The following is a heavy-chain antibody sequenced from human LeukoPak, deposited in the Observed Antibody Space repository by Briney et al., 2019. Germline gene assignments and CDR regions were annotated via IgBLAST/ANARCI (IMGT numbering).Heavy chain of an antibody. CDR3: ARDRSSGWYQIPFDY. CDR2: ISSSSSTI. Sequence: PGGSLRLSCAASGFTFSSYSMNWVRQAPGKGLEWVSYISSSSSTIYYADSMKGRFTISRDNAKNSLYLQMNSLRAEDTAVYYCARDRSSGWYQIPFDYWGQGTLVTVSS. V-gene: IGHV3-48*01. D-gene: IGHD6-19*01. J-gene: IGHJ4*02. CDR1: GFTFSSYS.